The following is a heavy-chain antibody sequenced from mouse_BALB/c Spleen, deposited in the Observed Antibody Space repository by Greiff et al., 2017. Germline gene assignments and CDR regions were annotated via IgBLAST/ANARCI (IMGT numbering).Heavy chain of an antibody. CDR2: ISSGGST. D-gene: IGHD1-1*01. V-gene: IGHV5-6-5*01. J-gene: IGHJ1*01. CDR3: ARGGYGSSYWYFDV. Sequence: EVQLVESGGGLVKPGGSLKLSCAASGFTFSSYAMSWVRQTPEKRLEWVASISSGGSTYYPDSVKGRFTISRDNARNILYLQMSSLRSEDTAMYYCARGGYGSSYWYFDVWGAGTTVTVSS. CDR1: GFTFSSYA.